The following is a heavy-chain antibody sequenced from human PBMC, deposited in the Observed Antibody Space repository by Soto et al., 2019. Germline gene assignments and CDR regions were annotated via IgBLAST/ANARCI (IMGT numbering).Heavy chain of an antibody. CDR2: ISAYNGNT. Sequence: GASVKVSCKASGYTFTSYGISWVRQAPGQGLEWMGWISAYNGNTNYAQKLQGRVTMTTDTSTSTAYMELRSLSSDDTAVYYFASSGGDSRFGAFDIWGQGTMVTVSS. J-gene: IGHJ3*02. CDR1: GYTFTSYG. D-gene: IGHD2-21*02. CDR3: ASSGGDSRFGAFDI. V-gene: IGHV1-18*04.